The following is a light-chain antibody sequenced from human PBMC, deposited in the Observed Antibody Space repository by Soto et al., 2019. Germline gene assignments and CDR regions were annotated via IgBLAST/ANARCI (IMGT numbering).Light chain of an antibody. J-gene: IGKJ1*01. CDR3: QQYEGFSRT. Sequence: DIQMTQSPSTLSASVGDRVTITCRASQSISSWLAWYQQKPGKAPNLLIYDASSLESGVPPRFSGSGSGTEFTLTISSLQPDDFATYYCQQYEGFSRTFGQGTKVDIK. CDR2: DAS. V-gene: IGKV1-5*01. CDR1: QSISSW.